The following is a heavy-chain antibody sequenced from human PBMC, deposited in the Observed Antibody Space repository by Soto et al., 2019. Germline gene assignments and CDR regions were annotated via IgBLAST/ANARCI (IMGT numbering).Heavy chain of an antibody. CDR3: AKDAPGSGWLSDY. D-gene: IGHD3-22*01. J-gene: IGHJ4*02. Sequence: GGSLRLSCAASGFTFSIYAMSWVRQAPGKGLEWVSTIGGSGGDTTYADFVRGRFTVSRDNSRNTLYLQMNSLRAEDTAIYYCAKDAPGSGWLSDYWGRGTLVTVSS. CDR1: GFTFSIYA. CDR2: IGGSGGDT. V-gene: IGHV3-23*01.